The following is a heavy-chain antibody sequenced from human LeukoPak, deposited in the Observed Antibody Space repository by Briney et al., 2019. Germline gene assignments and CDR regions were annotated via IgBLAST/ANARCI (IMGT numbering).Heavy chain of an antibody. J-gene: IGHJ4*02. CDR1: GGSISSGGYY. CDR2: IYYSGST. D-gene: IGHD2-15*01. CDR3: AREVPFCSSGGSCYRRFDN. V-gene: IGHV4-31*03. Sequence: SQTLSLTCTVSGGSISSGGYYWSWLRQHPGKGLEWIGYIYYSGSTNYNPSLQNRVTLSVDTAKNQFSLKLNSVTAADTAVYYCAREVPFCSSGGSCYRRFDNWGQGTLVTVSS.